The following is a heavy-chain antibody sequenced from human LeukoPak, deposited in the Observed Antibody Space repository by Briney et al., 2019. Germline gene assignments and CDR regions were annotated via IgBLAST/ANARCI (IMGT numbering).Heavy chain of an antibody. CDR2: IIPIFGTA. D-gene: IGHD2-2*02. CDR1: GGTFSSYA. V-gene: IGHV1-69*05. CDR3: ARVGVPAAISGFFQH. J-gene: IGHJ1*01. Sequence: SVKVSCKASGGTFSSYAISWVRQAPGQGLEWMGGIIPIFGTANYAQKFQGRVTITTDESTSTAYMEVSSLRSEDTAVYYCARVGVPAAISGFFQHWGQGTLVTVSS.